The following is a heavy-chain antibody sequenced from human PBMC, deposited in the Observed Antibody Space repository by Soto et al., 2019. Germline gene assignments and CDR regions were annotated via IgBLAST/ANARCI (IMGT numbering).Heavy chain of an antibody. CDR1: GYTFNNYG. D-gene: IGHD3-10*01. J-gene: IGHJ6*02. Sequence: QVQLVQSGAEVKKPGASVKVSCKTSGYTFNNYGISWVRQAPGQGLEWMGWISDYNGNTNYPQKFQGRVTMTTDTSTKTVYMVLTSLRSDDTAAYYCARDGYYDSGSYGMDVWGRGTTVTVSS. CDR3: ARDGYYDSGSYGMDV. CDR2: ISDYNGNT. V-gene: IGHV1-18*01.